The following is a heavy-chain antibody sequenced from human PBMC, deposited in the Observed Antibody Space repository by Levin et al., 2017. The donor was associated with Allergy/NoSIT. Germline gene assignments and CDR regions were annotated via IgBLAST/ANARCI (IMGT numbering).Heavy chain of an antibody. V-gene: IGHV3-53*01. D-gene: IGHD1-26*01. J-gene: IGHJ4*02. CDR2: IYSGGST. Sequence: GESLKISCAASGFTISSNYMSWVRQAPGKGLEWVSVIYSGGSTYYADSVKGRFTISRDNSKNTLYLQMNSLRAEDTAVYYCARSKRGSPDYWGQGTLVTVSS. CDR1: GFTISSNY. CDR3: ARSKRGSPDY.